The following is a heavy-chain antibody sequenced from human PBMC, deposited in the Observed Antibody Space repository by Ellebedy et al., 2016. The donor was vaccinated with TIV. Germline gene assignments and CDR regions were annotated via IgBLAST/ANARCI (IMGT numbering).Heavy chain of an antibody. CDR1: GDSTGNGFW. D-gene: IGHD6-19*01. V-gene: IGHV4-4*02. CDR2: VYHRGNT. J-gene: IGHJ4*02. CDR3: AEGRSGWYYFDY. Sequence: SETLSLTCAVPGDSTGNGFWWSWVSQPPGKGLEWIGAVYHRGNTNYNPSLKSRATISVDTSKNQFSLRLSSVTVADTAVYYCAEGRSGWYYFDYWGQGTPVTVSS.